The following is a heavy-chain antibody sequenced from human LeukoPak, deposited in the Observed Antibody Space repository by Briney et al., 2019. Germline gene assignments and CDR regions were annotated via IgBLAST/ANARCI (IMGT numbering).Heavy chain of an antibody. CDR1: GYTFTSYG. CDR2: INPSGGST. V-gene: IGHV1-18*01. J-gene: IGHJ4*02. CDR3: ARDIPFDY. Sequence: ASVKVSCKASGYTFTSYGISWVRQAPGQGLEWMGIINPSGGSTSYAQKFQGRVTMTTDTSTSTAYMELRSLRSDDTAVYYCARDIPFDYWGQGTLVTVSS.